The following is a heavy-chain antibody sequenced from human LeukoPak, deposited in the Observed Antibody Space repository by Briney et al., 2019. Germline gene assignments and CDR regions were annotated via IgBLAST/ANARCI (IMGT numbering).Heavy chain of an antibody. V-gene: IGHV1-2*06. J-gene: IGHJ3*02. Sequence: ASVKVSCKASGYTLTAYYMHWVRQAPGQGLEWLGRINPKSGDTHYPQKFQGRVTMTRDTSISTAYMELSRLRSDDTAVYYCARGSGSYRKGAFDIWGQGTMVTVSS. CDR2: INPKSGDT. D-gene: IGHD1-26*01. CDR1: GYTLTAYY. CDR3: ARGSGSYRKGAFDI.